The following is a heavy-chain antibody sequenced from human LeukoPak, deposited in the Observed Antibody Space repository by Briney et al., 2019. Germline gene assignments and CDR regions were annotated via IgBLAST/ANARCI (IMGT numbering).Heavy chain of an antibody. CDR2: MNPNSGNT. Sequence: ASVKVSCKASGYTFTSYDINWVRQATGQGLEWMGWMNPNSGNTGYAQKFQGRVTMTRNTSISTAYMELSSLRSEDTAVYYCARIPKKYSSSWLDYWGQGTLVTVSS. V-gene: IGHV1-8*01. CDR1: GYTFTSYD. J-gene: IGHJ4*02. D-gene: IGHD6-13*01. CDR3: ARIPKKYSSSWLDY.